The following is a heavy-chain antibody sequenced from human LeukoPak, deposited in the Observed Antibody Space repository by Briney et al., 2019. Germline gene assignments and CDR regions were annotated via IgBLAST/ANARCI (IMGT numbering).Heavy chain of an antibody. V-gene: IGHV3-9*01. Sequence: PGGSLRLSRAASGFTFDDYAMHWVRQAPGKGLEWVSGISWNSGSIGYADSVKGRFTISRDNAKNSLYLQMNSLRAEDTALYYCAKDDSSGYYTGFDYWGQGTLVTVSS. CDR3: AKDDSSGYYTGFDY. J-gene: IGHJ4*02. CDR2: ISWNSGSI. CDR1: GFTFDDYA. D-gene: IGHD3-22*01.